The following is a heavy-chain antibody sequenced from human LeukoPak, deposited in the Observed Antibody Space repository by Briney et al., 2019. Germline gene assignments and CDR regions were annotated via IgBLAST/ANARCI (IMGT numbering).Heavy chain of an antibody. V-gene: IGHV4-59*12. J-gene: IGHJ6*03. Sequence: SETLSLTCTVSGGSISSYYWSWIRQPPGKGLEWIGYIYYSGSTNYNPSLKSRVTISVDTSKNQFSLKLSSVTAADTAVYYCARRVYYYYMDVWGKGTTVTVSS. CDR1: GGSISSYY. CDR3: ARRVYYYYMDV. CDR2: IYYSGST.